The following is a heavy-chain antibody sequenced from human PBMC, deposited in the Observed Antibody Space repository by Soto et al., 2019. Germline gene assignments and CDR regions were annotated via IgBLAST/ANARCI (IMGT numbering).Heavy chain of an antibody. V-gene: IGHV3-30*18. D-gene: IGHD1-26*01. CDR1: GFTFRSYG. J-gene: IGHJ4*02. CDR3: AKDPSPGWELPPGYFDY. CDR2: ISYDGSYK. Sequence: GGSLRLSCAASGFTFRSYGIHWVRQAPGKGLEWVAVISYDGSYKFYTDSVKGRFTISRDNSKSTLYLQMNSLRAEDTAVYYCAKDPSPGWELPPGYFDYWGQGTLVTVSS.